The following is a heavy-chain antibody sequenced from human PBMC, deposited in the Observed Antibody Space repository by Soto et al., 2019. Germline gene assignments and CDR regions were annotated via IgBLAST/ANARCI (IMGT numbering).Heavy chain of an antibody. D-gene: IGHD6-13*01. CDR1: GYSFTSYW. V-gene: IGHV5-51*01. CDR2: IYPGDSDT. Sequence: GESLKISCKGSGYSFTSYWIGWVRQMPGKGLEWMRIIYPGDSDTRYSPSFQGQVTISADKSISTAYLQWSSLKASDTAMYYCARRPYSSSWFDAFDIWGQGTMVTVSS. CDR3: ARRPYSSSWFDAFDI. J-gene: IGHJ3*02.